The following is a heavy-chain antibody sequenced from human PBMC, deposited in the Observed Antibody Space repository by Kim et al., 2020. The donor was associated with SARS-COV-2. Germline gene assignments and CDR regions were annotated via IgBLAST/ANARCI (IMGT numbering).Heavy chain of an antibody. J-gene: IGHJ4*02. D-gene: IGHD6-19*01. V-gene: IGHV3-74*01. CDR3: ATPGYSS. Sequence: SLLLSCAASGFTFSIYCILLCLLFLFFLLVWVSRINSDGSSTSYADSVKGRFTISRDIAKNTLYLQMNSLRAEDTAVYYCATPGYSSWGQGTLVTVSS. CDR1: GFTFSIYC. CDR2: INSDGSST.